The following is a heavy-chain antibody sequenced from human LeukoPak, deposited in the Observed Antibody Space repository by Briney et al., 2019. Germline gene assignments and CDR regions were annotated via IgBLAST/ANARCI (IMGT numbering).Heavy chain of an antibody. Sequence: SETLSLTCAVYGGPFTGYFWSWIRQTPGKGLEWIGEINHTGNINYNPSLKSRVTISVDTPKKQFSLSLNSVTAADTALYYCARRSYRNYDFWSGGWFDPWGQGTLVTVSS. CDR1: GGPFTGYF. J-gene: IGHJ5*02. V-gene: IGHV4-34*01. CDR2: INHTGNI. CDR3: ARRSYRNYDFWSGGWFDP. D-gene: IGHD3-3*01.